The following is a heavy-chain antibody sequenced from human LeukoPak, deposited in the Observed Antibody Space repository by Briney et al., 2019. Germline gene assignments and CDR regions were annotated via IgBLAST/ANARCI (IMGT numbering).Heavy chain of an antibody. V-gene: IGHV3-66*01. D-gene: IGHD3-22*01. CDR1: RFTVSSNY. Sequence: GGSLRLSCAASRFTVSSNYMTWVRQAPGKGLEWVSVIYSGGSTYYADSVKGRFTISRDNSKNTLYLQMNSLRAEDTAVYYCASETYHYDSSGYYQYYFDYWGQGTLVTVSS. CDR3: ASETYHYDSSGYYQYYFDY. J-gene: IGHJ4*02. CDR2: IYSGGST.